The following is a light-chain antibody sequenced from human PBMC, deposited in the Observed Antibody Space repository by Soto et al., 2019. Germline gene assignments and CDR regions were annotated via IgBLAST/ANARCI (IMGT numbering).Light chain of an antibody. CDR2: GAS. CDR1: QSVSSSY. V-gene: IGKV3-20*01. CDR3: QQYGTSPWT. Sequence: EIAITQSPGTLSLSPRKSGTNSYRVSQSVSSSYLAWYRQKPGQAPRLLFYGASSRATGTPGRFSGSESGTDFTLTLNRLEPEDFAVYYCQQYGTSPWTFGQGIKV. J-gene: IGKJ1*01.